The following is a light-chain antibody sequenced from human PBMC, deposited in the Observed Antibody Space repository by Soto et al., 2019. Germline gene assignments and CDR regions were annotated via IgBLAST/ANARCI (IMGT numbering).Light chain of an antibody. CDR1: QSVSRS. CDR2: GAS. V-gene: IGKV3-20*01. J-gene: IGKJ1*01. CDR3: QQYGISPWT. Sequence: IEMTKSPATLSVSHGESATLSCRASQSVSRSLAWYQQKPGQAPRLLIYGASNRATGIPDRFSGSGSGTDFTLTISRLEPEDFAVYYCQQYGISPWTFGQGTKVDIK.